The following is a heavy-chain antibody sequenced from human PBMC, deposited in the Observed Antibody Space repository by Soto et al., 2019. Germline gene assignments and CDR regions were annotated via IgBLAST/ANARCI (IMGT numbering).Heavy chain of an antibody. CDR1: GGTFSSYA. V-gene: IGHV1-69*13. CDR2: IIPIFGTA. CDR3: ARDLYGSGRTFDY. J-gene: IGHJ4*02. Sequence: SVKVSCKASGGTFSSYAISWVRQAPGQGLERMGGIIPIFGTANYAQKFQGRVTITADESTSTAYMELSSLRSEDTAVYYCARDLYGSGRTFDYWGKGTLVTVSS. D-gene: IGHD3-10*01.